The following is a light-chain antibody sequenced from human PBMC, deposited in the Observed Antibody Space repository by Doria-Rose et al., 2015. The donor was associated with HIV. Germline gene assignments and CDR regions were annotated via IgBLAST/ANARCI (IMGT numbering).Light chain of an antibody. CDR3: HQYGTSWT. Sequence: LTQSPGTLSLSPGERATLSCRASQSFSSTYLALYQQKPGQAPSLLIYDGSTRATGIPDRFSASGSGTDFTLTINRLEPEDFALYYCHQYGTSWTFGQGTKVEI. CDR2: DGS. V-gene: IGKV3-20*01. J-gene: IGKJ1*01. CDR1: QSFSSTY.